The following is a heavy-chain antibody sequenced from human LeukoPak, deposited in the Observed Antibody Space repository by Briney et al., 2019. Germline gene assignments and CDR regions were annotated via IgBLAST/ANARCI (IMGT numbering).Heavy chain of an antibody. CDR1: GYTFTSYA. V-gene: IGHV7-4-1*02. Sequence: ASVKVSCKASGYTFTSYAMNWVRQAPGHGLEWMGWINTNTGNPTYAQGFTGRFVFSLDTSVSTAYLQISSLKAEDTAVYYCARYYYDSSGYIHAFDIWGQGTMVTVSS. CDR2: INTNTGNP. D-gene: IGHD3-22*01. J-gene: IGHJ3*02. CDR3: ARYYYDSSGYIHAFDI.